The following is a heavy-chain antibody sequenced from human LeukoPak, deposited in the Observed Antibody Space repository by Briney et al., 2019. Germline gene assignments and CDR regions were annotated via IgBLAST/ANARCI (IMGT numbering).Heavy chain of an antibody. CDR2: ISDSGNTI. CDR1: GFTFSDYY. CDR3: ARARDNWNYEAFDI. Sequence: GGSLRLSCAASGFTFSDYYMNWIRQAPGKGLEWVSYISDSGNTIHSADSVKGRFTISRDNAKNSLYLQMNSLRAEDMAVYYCARARDNWNYEAFDIWGQGTMVTVSS. V-gene: IGHV3-11*01. J-gene: IGHJ3*02. D-gene: IGHD1-7*01.